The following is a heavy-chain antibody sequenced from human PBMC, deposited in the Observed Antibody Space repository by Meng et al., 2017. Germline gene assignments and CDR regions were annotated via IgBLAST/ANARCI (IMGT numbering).Heavy chain of an antibody. CDR1: GFTFSSYW. CDR3: ARDHGQSPTSGWYGFR. J-gene: IGHJ4*02. D-gene: IGHD6-19*01. CDR2: IKQDGSEK. Sequence: GESLKISCAASGFTFSSYWMSWVRQAPGKGLEWVANIKQDGSEKYYVDSVKGRFTISRDNAKNSLYLQMNSLRAEDTAVYYCARDHGQSPTSGWYGFRWGRGTLVTVSS. V-gene: IGHV3-7*01.